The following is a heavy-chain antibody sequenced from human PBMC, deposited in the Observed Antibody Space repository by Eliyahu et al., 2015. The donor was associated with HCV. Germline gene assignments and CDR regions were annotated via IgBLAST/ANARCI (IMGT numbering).Heavy chain of an antibody. J-gene: IGHJ4*02. Sequence: QVQLVQSGAEVKKPGSSVKVSCKASGGTFSSYAISWVRQAPGQGLEWMGGIIPIFGTANYAQKFQGRVTITADESTSTAYMELSSLRSEDTAVYYCAAGAYCSSTSCYGGNSWYFDYWGQGTLVTVSS. CDR2: IIPIFGTA. CDR3: AAGAYCSSTSCYGGNSWYFDY. D-gene: IGHD2-2*01. V-gene: IGHV1-69*01. CDR1: GGTFSSYA.